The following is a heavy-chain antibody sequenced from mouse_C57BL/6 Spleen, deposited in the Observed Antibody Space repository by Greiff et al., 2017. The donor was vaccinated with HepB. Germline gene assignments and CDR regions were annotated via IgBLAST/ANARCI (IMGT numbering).Heavy chain of an antibody. Sequence: QVQLQQSGAELARPGASVKLSCKASGYTFTSYGISWVKQRTGQGLEWIGEIYPRSGNTYYNEKFKGKATLTADKSSSTAYMELRSLTSEDSAVYFCARRDYINYGDAMDYWGQGTSVTVSS. CDR3: ARRDYINYGDAMDY. CDR1: GYTFTSYG. J-gene: IGHJ4*01. V-gene: IGHV1-81*01. CDR2: IYPRSGNT. D-gene: IGHD2-5*01.